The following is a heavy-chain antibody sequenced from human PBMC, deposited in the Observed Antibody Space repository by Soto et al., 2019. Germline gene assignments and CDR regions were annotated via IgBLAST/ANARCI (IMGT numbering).Heavy chain of an antibody. CDR2: INPSGGST. CDR3: ASIAEAGNYFDY. CDR1: GYTFTSYY. D-gene: IGHD6-13*01. V-gene: IGHV1-46*01. Sequence: ASVKVSCKASGYTFTSYYMHWVRQAPGQGLEWMGIINPSGGSTSYAQKFQGRVTMTRDTSTSTVYMELSSLRSEDTAVYYCASIAEAGNYFDYWGQGTLVTVSS. J-gene: IGHJ4*02.